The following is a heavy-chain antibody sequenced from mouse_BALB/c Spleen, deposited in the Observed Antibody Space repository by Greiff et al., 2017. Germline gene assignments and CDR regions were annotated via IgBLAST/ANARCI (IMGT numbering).Heavy chain of an antibody. J-gene: IGHJ4*01. CDR1: GFNIKDYY. Sequence: VQLKESGAELVRPGALVKLSCKASGFNIKDYYMHWVKQRPEQGLEWIGWIDPENGNTIYDPKFQGKASITADTSSNTAYLQLSSLTSEDTAVYYCARWIRRGNYAMDYWGQGTSVTVSS. D-gene: IGHD2-2*01. V-gene: IGHV14-1*02. CDR3: ARWIRRGNYAMDY. CDR2: IDPENGNT.